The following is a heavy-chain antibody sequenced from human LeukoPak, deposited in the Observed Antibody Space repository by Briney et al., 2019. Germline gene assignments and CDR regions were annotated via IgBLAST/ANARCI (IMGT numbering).Heavy chain of an antibody. CDR2: IHSSGST. V-gene: IGHV4-39*02. CDR1: GDSISSRSYY. D-gene: IGHD4-17*01. Sequence: PSETLSLTCTVSGDSISSRSYYWAWLRQAPVKGLEWLGSIHSSGSTYYNPSLKSRLTLSVDTSKNLFSLRLISVTAADTAVYYCATSLGGDYGWFGGQFGRWGRGTLVTVSS. CDR3: ATSLGGDYGWFGGQFGR. J-gene: IGHJ2*01.